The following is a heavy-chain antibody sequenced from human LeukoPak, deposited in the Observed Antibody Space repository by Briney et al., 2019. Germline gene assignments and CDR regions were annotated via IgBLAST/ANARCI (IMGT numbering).Heavy chain of an antibody. CDR2: ITPILGIA. V-gene: IGHV1-69*04. CDR1: GGTFSSYA. Sequence: SVKVSCKASGGTFSSYAISWVRQSPGQGLECMGRITPILGIANYAQKFQGRVTITADKSTSTAYMELSSLRSEDTALYYCAKRAPYYFDFWGQGTLVTVSS. CDR3: AKRAPYYFDF. J-gene: IGHJ4*02.